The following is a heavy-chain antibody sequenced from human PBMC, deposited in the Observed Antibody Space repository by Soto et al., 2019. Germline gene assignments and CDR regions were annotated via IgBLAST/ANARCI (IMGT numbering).Heavy chain of an antibody. CDR1: GGTFSSYA. V-gene: IGHV1-69*01. J-gene: IGHJ4*02. CDR3: ARGVAATPLISGYFDY. D-gene: IGHD2-15*01. CDR2: IIPIFGTA. Sequence: QVQLVQSGAEVKKPGSSVKVSCKASGGTFSSYAISWVRQAPGQGLEWMGGIIPIFGTANYAQKFQGRVAITADESTSTAYMELSSLRSEDTAVYYCARGVAATPLISGYFDYWGQGTLVTVSS.